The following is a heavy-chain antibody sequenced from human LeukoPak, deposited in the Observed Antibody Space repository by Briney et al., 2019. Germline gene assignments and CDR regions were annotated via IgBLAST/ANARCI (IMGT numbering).Heavy chain of an antibody. Sequence: GGSLRLSCAVSGFIFDDYAMHWVRQSPGKGLEWVSGITWNSGIIVYADSVKGRFIISRDNAKNSLYLQMNSLRAEDTAIYYCARGLPATLLDYWGQGTLVTVSS. CDR2: ITWNSGII. CDR3: ARGLPATLLDY. CDR1: GFIFDDYA. V-gene: IGHV3-9*01. D-gene: IGHD2-2*01. J-gene: IGHJ4*02.